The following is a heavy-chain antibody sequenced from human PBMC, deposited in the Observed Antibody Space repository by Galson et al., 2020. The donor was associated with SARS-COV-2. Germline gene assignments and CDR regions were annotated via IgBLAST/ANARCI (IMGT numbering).Heavy chain of an antibody. V-gene: IGHV4-39*01. CDR2: IYYSGNT. J-gene: IGHJ5*02. Sequence: SETLSLTCTVSGDSISISSYYWAWIRQPPGKGLEWIGRIYYSGNTQYNPSLKSRVTISVDTSKNQFSLKMTSVTAADTAVYYCARLDMGATGWFEPWGQGTLVTVSS. D-gene: IGHD1-26*01. CDR3: ARLDMGATGWFEP. CDR1: GDSISISSYY.